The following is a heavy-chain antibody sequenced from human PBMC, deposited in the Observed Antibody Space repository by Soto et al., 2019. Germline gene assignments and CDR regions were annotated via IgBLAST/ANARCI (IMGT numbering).Heavy chain of an antibody. CDR2: ISGSGSTI. Sequence: QVQLVESGGGLVKPGGSLRLSCAASGFTFSDYYMSWIRQAPGKGREWVSYISGSGSTIYYADSVKGRFTISRDNAKNSLYLQMNSLRVEDTAVYYCAREGVSGSSSAYYGMDVWGQGTTVTVSS. CDR1: GFTFSDYY. V-gene: IGHV3-11*01. J-gene: IGHJ6*02. D-gene: IGHD6-6*01. CDR3: AREGVSGSSSAYYGMDV.